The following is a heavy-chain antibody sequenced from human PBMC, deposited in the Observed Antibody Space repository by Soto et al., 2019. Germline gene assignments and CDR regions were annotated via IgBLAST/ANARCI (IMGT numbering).Heavy chain of an antibody. Sequence: SVKVSCKASGYTFTGYYMHRVRQAPGQGLEWMGWSNPNSGGTNYAQKFQGRVTMPRDTSTSTVYMELSSLRSEDTAVYYCASPRYCSSTSCLGYCYYYGMDVWGQGTTLTVSS. CDR2: SNPNSGGT. V-gene: IGHV1-2*02. J-gene: IGHJ6*02. D-gene: IGHD2-2*01. CDR3: ASPRYCSSTSCLGYCYYYGMDV. CDR1: GYTFTGYY.